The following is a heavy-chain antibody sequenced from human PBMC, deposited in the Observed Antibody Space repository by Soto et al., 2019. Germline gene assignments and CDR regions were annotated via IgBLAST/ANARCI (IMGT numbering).Heavy chain of an antibody. Sequence: QTGGSLRLSCAASGFAFNDYSITWVRQPPGKGLEWVSSITPNSGEKHYPDSLAGRFTISRDNSKNTVSLQVNNVRAEDTAVHYCAAGEPLHYRGQGTLVTVSS. J-gene: IGHJ4*02. CDR2: ITPNSGEK. CDR1: GFAFNDYS. D-gene: IGHD3-10*01. CDR3: AAGEPLHY. V-gene: IGHV3-23*01.